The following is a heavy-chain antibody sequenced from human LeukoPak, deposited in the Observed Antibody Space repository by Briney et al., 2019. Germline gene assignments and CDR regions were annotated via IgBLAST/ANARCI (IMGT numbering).Heavy chain of an antibody. Sequence: GGSLRLSCAASGFTFSSYAMSWVRQAPGKGLEWVSAISGSGGSTYYADSVKGRFTISRDNSKNTLYLQMNSLRAEDTAVYYCAKSSSQAYYYYYYYMDVWDKGTTVTVSS. CDR1: GFTFSSYA. CDR2: ISGSGGST. CDR3: AKSSSQAYYYYYYYMDV. J-gene: IGHJ6*03. D-gene: IGHD6-6*01. V-gene: IGHV3-23*01.